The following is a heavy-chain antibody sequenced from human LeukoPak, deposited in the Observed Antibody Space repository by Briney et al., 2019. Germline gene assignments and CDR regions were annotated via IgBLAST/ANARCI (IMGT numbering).Heavy chain of an antibody. CDR1: GFTFSSYT. D-gene: IGHD6-25*01. CDR3: AREGLDSGSFYDMDV. Sequence: GGSLRLSCSASGFTFSSYTMHWVRQAPGKGLEWVSYISSSGSTIYYADSVKGRFTISRDNSKNTLYLQMNSLRAEDTAVYYCAREGLDSGSFYDMDVWGQGTTVTVSS. J-gene: IGHJ6*02. CDR2: ISSSGSTI. V-gene: IGHV3-48*01.